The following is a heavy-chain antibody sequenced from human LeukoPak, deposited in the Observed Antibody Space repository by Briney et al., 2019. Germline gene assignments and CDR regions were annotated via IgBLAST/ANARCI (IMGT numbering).Heavy chain of an antibody. V-gene: IGHV1-2*02. J-gene: IGHJ5*02. Sequence: ASVKVSCKASGYTFTGYYMHWVRQAPGQGLEWMGWINPNSGSTNYAQKFQGRVTMTRDTSISTAYMELSRLRSDDTAVYYCARGRGVDTKKGYWFDPWGQGTLVTVSS. D-gene: IGHD5-18*01. CDR3: ARGRGVDTKKGYWFDP. CDR2: INPNSGST. CDR1: GYTFTGYY.